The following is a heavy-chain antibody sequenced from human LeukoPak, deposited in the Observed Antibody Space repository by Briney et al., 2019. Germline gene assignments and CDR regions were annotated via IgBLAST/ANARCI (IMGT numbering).Heavy chain of an antibody. D-gene: IGHD3-3*01. CDR1: GFTFSSYA. J-gene: IGHJ4*02. CDR2: ISGSGGST. Sequence: GGSLRLSCAASGFTFSSYAMSWVRQAPGKGLEWVAAISGSGGSTYYADSVKGRFTISRDNSKNTLYLQMNSLRAEDTAVYYCAKSVPLVTIFAVARRGYFDYWGQGTLVTVSS. CDR3: AKSVPLVTIFAVARRGYFDY. V-gene: IGHV3-23*01.